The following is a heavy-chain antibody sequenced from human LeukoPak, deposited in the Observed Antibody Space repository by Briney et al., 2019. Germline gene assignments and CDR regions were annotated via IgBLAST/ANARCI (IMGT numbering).Heavy chain of an antibody. CDR1: GGSISSYY. D-gene: IGHD6-19*01. CDR2: IYYSGST. J-gene: IGHJ4*02. CDR3: ARDTAVAIPFDY. V-gene: IGHV4-59*01. Sequence: SEPLSLTCTVSGGSISSYYWSWIRQPPGKGLEWIGYIYYSGSTNYNPSLKSRVTISVDTSKNQFSLRLSSVTAADTAVHYCARDTAVAIPFDYWGQGTLVTVSS.